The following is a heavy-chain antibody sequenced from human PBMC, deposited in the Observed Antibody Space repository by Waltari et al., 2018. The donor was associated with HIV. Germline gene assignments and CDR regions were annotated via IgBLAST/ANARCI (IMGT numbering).Heavy chain of an antibody. Sequence: DVQLVESGGGLVKPGGSLRLSCAASGSTLSSYIMTWVRQAPGKGLEWVASIASSSPTYIYYADSVRGRFTISRDNAKNSLYLQMNNLRAEDTAVYYCAGEMATVYVDYWGQGTLVTVSS. CDR1: GSTLSSYI. D-gene: IGHD5-12*01. J-gene: IGHJ4*02. V-gene: IGHV3-21*01. CDR2: IASSSPTYI. CDR3: AGEMATVYVDY.